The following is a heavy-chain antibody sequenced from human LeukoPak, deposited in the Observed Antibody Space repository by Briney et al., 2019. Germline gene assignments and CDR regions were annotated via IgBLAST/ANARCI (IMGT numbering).Heavy chain of an antibody. D-gene: IGHD2-15*01. CDR2: ISAYNGNT. Sequence: ASVKVSCKASGYTFTSYGISWVRQAPGQGLEWMGWISAYNGNTNYAQKLQGRVTMTTDTSTSTAYMELRSLRSDDTAVYYCARSVYCSGGSCYRTRNWFDPWGQGTLVTVSP. CDR3: ARSVYCSGGSCYRTRNWFDP. V-gene: IGHV1-18*01. J-gene: IGHJ5*02. CDR1: GYTFTSYG.